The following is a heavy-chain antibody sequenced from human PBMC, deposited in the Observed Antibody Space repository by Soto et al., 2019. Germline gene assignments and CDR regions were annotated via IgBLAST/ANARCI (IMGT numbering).Heavy chain of an antibody. V-gene: IGHV3-64D*06. Sequence: PVGSLGLSCSASGFTFRTYAMHWVRQAPGKGLEYVSGINSNGQITNYADSVKGRFTISRDNPKNTLHLHMSSLTADDTAVYYCVKDSIDTAGSGLYNWFVHWGQGT. J-gene: IGHJ5*02. CDR3: VKDSIDTAGSGLYNWFVH. CDR2: INSNGQIT. D-gene: IGHD2-15*01. CDR1: GFTFRTYA.